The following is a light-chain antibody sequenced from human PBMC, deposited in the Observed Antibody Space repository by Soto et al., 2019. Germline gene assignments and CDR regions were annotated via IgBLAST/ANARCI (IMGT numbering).Light chain of an antibody. J-gene: IGLJ1*01. CDR3: CLYAGSNNFV. V-gene: IGLV2-23*01. CDR1: SGYVGTYSL. Sequence: QSVLAQPASVSGSPGQSITISCTGASGYVGTYSLVSWYQQHPGKAPKVVIYEGHKRPSGVPDRFSGSTSVNTASLTISGLQTDDHADYYCCLYAGSNNFVFGTGTKVTVL. CDR2: EGH.